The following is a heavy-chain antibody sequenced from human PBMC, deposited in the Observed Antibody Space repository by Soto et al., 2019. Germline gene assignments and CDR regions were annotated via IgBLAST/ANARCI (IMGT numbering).Heavy chain of an antibody. CDR2: IIPIFGTA. D-gene: IGHD3-22*01. Sequence: QVQLVQSGAEVKKPGSSVQVSCKASGGTFSSYAISWVRQAPGQGLEWLGGIIPIFGTANYAQKFQGRVTITADESTSTAYIELSSLRSEDTAVYYCARDRRNYYDSSGYYYRLDYWGQGTLVTVSS. V-gene: IGHV1-69*01. J-gene: IGHJ4*02. CDR1: GGTFSSYA. CDR3: ARDRRNYYDSSGYYYRLDY.